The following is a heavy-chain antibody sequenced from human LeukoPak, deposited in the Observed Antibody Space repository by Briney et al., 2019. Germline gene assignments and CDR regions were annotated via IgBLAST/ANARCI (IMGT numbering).Heavy chain of an antibody. D-gene: IGHD3/OR15-3a*01. CDR1: GFTFTSSA. V-gene: IGHV1-58*01. Sequence: SVKVSCKASGFTFTSSAVQWVRQARGQRLEWIGWIVVGSGNTNYAQKFQERVTITWDMSTSTAYMELSSLRSEDTAVYYCAATADWGYWYFDLWGRGTLVTVSS. J-gene: IGHJ2*01. CDR3: AATADWGYWYFDL. CDR2: IVVGSGNT.